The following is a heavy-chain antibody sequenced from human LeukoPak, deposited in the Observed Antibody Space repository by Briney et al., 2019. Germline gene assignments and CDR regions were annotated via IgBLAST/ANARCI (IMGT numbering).Heavy chain of an antibody. D-gene: IGHD3-10*01. J-gene: IGHJ5*02. CDR2: ISDSGST. Sequence: SETLSLTCTVSGGSISGDYWNWIRQPPGKGLECIGYISDSGSTNYNPSLKSRVTISVDMSKNQFSLKVSSVTAADTAVYYCARVGLGNWFDPWGQGTLVTVSS. V-gene: IGHV4-59*13. CDR1: GGSISGDY. CDR3: ARVGLGNWFDP.